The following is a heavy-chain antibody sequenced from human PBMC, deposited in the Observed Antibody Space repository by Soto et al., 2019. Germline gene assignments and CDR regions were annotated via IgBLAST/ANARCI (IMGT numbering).Heavy chain of an antibody. D-gene: IGHD3-10*01. CDR3: ARDDSGLLGY. CDR1: ESPFTTNL. V-gene: IGHV1-3*01. CDR2: INAGNGDT. Sequence: QVQLVQSGAEVKKPGASVKVPSKASESPFTTNLLIWVPQPPGQRLEWMGWINAGNGDTKYSQKFQGRVSITRDTSATTAYMEVSSLTSEDTAVYYCARDDSGLLGYWGQGTLVTVSS. J-gene: IGHJ4*02.